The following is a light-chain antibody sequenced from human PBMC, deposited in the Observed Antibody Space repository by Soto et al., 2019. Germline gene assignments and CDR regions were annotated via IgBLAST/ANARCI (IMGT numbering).Light chain of an antibody. V-gene: IGKV1-5*03. CDR1: QSISSW. Sequence: DIQMTQSPSTLSASVGDRVTITCRASQSISSWLAWYQQKPGKAPKLLIYKASNLESGVPSRFSGSGSGTDFTLANSSLQPDDFATYYCQQYKSYSWTFGQGTKVEIK. CDR3: QQYKSYSWT. CDR2: KAS. J-gene: IGKJ1*01.